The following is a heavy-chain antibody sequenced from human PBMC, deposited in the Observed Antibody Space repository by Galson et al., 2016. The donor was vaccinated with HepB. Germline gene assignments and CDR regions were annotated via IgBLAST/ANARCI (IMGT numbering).Heavy chain of an antibody. Sequence: SLRLSCAASGFTFSHDWMHWVRQAPGKGLVWVSRITHDGSGANYADSVKGRFTISRGNSENLVFLQMNSLGAEDTALYYCVKDHGQGWIYASGAFDVWGQGTVVAVSS. V-gene: IGHV3-74*01. CDR2: ITHDGSGA. J-gene: IGHJ3*01. CDR3: VKDHGQGWIYASGAFDV. CDR1: GFTFSHDW. D-gene: IGHD3-16*01.